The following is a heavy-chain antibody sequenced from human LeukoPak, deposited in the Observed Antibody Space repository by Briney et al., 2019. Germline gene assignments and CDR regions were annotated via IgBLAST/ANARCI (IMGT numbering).Heavy chain of an antibody. CDR2: ISYDGSNK. CDR1: GFTFSSYA. J-gene: IGHJ4*02. V-gene: IGHV3-30-3*01. CDR3: ARTVTYYDSSGYPFDY. D-gene: IGHD3-22*01. Sequence: GGSLRLSCAASGFTFSSYAMHWVRQAPGKGLEGVAVISYDGSNKYYADSVKGRFTISRDNSKNTLYLQMNSLRAEDTAVYYCARTVTYYDSSGYPFDYWGQGTLVTVSS.